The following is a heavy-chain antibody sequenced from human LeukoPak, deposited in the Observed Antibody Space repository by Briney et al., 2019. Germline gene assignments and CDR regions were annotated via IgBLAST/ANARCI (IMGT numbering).Heavy chain of an antibody. Sequence: VASVKVSCTASGGTFSSYAISWVRQAPGQGLEWMGGIIPIFGTANYAQKFQGRVTITADESTSTAYMELSSLRSEDTAVYYCARAGAGSGSYYNVFFDYWGQGTLVTVSS. J-gene: IGHJ4*02. CDR3: ARAGAGSGSYYNVFFDY. CDR2: IIPIFGTA. D-gene: IGHD3-10*01. CDR1: GGTFSSYA. V-gene: IGHV1-69*13.